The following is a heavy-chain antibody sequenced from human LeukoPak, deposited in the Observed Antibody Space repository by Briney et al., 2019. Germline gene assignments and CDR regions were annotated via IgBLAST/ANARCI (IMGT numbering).Heavy chain of an antibody. CDR1: GFTFSNYW. J-gene: IGHJ4*02. Sequence: GGSLRLSCAASGFTFSNYWMNWFRQAPGKGLEWVSYISSSGSTIYYADSVKGRFTISRDNAKNSLYLQMNSLRAEDTAVYYCARDCSSTSCYDYWGQGTLVTVSS. CDR3: ARDCSSTSCYDY. CDR2: ISSSGSTI. D-gene: IGHD2-2*01. V-gene: IGHV3-11*01.